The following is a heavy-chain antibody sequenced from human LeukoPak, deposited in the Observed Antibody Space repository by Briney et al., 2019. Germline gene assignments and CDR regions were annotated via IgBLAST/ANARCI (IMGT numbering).Heavy chain of an antibody. Sequence: GGSLRLSCAASGFTFSSYWVHWVRQAPGKGLVWVSRINSDGSSTSYADSVKGRFTISRDNAKNSLYLQMNSLRAEDTAVYYCARDPASRWLEMAQIDYWGQGTLVTVSS. CDR3: ARDPASRWLEMAQIDY. D-gene: IGHD6-19*01. J-gene: IGHJ4*02. CDR1: GFTFSSYW. CDR2: INSDGSST. V-gene: IGHV3-74*01.